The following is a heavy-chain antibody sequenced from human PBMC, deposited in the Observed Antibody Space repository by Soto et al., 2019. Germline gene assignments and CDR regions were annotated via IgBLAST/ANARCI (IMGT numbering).Heavy chain of an antibody. J-gene: IGHJ5*02. CDR2: IYHSGRT. CDR1: GGSISSGGYS. V-gene: IGHV4-30-2*01. CDR3: ARHLRLLGWFDL. D-gene: IGHD6-25*01. Sequence: SETLSLTCAVSGGSISSGGYSWSWIRQPPGKGLEWIGYIYHSGRTYYNPSLKSRVTISVDTSKNQFSLNLSSVTAADTAVYYCARHLRLLGWFDLWGQGTLVTVSS.